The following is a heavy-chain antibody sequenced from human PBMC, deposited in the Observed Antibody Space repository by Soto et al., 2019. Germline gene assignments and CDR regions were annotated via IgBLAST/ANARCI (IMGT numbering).Heavy chain of an antibody. D-gene: IGHD6-13*01. V-gene: IGHV1-18*01. J-gene: IGHJ1*01. Sequence: QVQLVQSGAEVKKPGASVKVSCKASGYTFTSYGISWVRQAPGQGLEWMGWISAYNGNTNYAQKLQGRVTMTTDTSXSXVYIELRSLSSDDTAVYYCARGIAAAGRIGLWALEHWGQGTLVTVSS. CDR3: ARGIAAAGRIGLWALEH. CDR2: ISAYNGNT. CDR1: GYTFTSYG.